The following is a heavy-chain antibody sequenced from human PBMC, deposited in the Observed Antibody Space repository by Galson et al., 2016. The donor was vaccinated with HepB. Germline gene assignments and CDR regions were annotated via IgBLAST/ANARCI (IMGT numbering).Heavy chain of an antibody. J-gene: IGHJ5*02. V-gene: IGHV3-21*06. CDR2: ISTTSDYK. CDR1: GFTFIRWT. CDR3: ATPFWLDH. Sequence: SLRLSCAASGFTFIRWTMNWVRQAPGKGLEWVASISTTSDYKFYTDSVKGRFTISRDNAKNLLYLHMNSLRAEDTAMYYCATPFWLDHRGQGSLVTVSS.